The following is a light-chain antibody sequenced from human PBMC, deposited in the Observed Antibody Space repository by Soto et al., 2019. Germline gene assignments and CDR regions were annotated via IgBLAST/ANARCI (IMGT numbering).Light chain of an antibody. CDR3: QYYDTSPAWT. Sequence: EIVMAQSPATLSVSPGERATLSCRASQSLTSSYLAWYQQKPGQAPRLLIYAASRRATGIPDRFSGSGSGTDFTLIISRLEPEDSAVYYCQYYDTSPAWTFGQGTKVDIK. CDR1: QSLTSSY. CDR2: AAS. V-gene: IGKV3-20*01. J-gene: IGKJ1*01.